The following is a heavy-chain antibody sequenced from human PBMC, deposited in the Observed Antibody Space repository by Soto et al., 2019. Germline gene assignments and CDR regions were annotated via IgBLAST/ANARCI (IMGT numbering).Heavy chain of an antibody. Sequence: QVQLVESGGGVVQPGRSLRLSCAASGFTFSSYGMHWVRQAPGKGLEWVAVISYDGSNKYYADSVKGRFTISRDNSKNTLYLQMNSLRAEDTAVYYCAKGADLGYSYGFVDYWGQGTLVTVSS. CDR3: AKGADLGYSYGFVDY. CDR2: ISYDGSNK. CDR1: GFTFSSYG. D-gene: IGHD5-18*01. J-gene: IGHJ4*02. V-gene: IGHV3-30*18.